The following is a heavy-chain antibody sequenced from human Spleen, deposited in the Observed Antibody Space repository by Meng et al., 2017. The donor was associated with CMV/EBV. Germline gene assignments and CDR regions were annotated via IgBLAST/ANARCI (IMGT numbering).Heavy chain of an antibody. CDR3: ARDAGVVGPSAHYGMDV. CDR2: ISWNSGSM. J-gene: IGHJ6*02. D-gene: IGHD2-2*01. CDR1: GFPFDDYG. Sequence: GGSLRLSCAASGFPFDDYGMHWVRQTPGKGLEWVAGISWNSGSMGYADSVKGRFTISRDNAKNSLYLQMNSLRAEEKAVYYCARDAGVVGPSAHYGMDVWGQGTTVTVSS. V-gene: IGHV3-9*01.